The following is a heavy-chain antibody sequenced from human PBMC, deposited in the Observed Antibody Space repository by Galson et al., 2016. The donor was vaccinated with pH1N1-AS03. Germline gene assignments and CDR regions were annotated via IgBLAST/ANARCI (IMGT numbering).Heavy chain of an antibody. J-gene: IGHJ6*02. V-gene: IGHV4-59*08. CDR2: SYYNGRT. CDR1: GGSISSYF. CDR3: ARHYYAEVDYYDYGMDV. D-gene: IGHD3-10*01. Sequence: ETLSLTCTVSGGSISSYFWSWIRPPPGKGLEGIGYSYYNGRTNYKPSLKSRVTISVDKPKNQFSLKLSSVTAADTAVYYCARHYYAEVDYYDYGMDVWGQGTTVTVSS.